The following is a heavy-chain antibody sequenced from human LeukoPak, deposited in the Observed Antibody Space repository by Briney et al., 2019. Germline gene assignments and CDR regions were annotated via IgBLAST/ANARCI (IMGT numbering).Heavy chain of an antibody. J-gene: IGHJ4*02. CDR2: INPSRNT. D-gene: IGHD3-3*01. CDR3: ARRYDFWSGYPPPLDY. CDR1: GGSFSGYY. Sequence: KASETLSLTCAVFGGSFSGYYWNWIRQPPGKGLEWIGQINPSRNTNYNPSLKSRVTISVDTSKKQFSLKLSSVTAADTAAYYCARRYDFWSGYPPPLDYWGQGTLVTVSS. V-gene: IGHV4-34*01.